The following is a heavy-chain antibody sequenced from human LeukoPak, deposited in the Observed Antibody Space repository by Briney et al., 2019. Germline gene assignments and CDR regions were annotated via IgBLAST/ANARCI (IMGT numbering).Heavy chain of an antibody. D-gene: IGHD6-13*01. CDR1: GYTFTGYY. J-gene: IGHJ4*02. CDR2: INPNSGGT. CDR3: ARDTIRIAAAGTDY. V-gene: IGHV1-2*06. Sequence: ASVKVSCKASGYTFTGYYMRWVRQAHGQGLEWMGRINPNSGGTNYAQKFQGRVTMTRDTSISTAYMELSRLRSDDTAVYYCARDTIRIAAAGTDYWGQGTLVTVSS.